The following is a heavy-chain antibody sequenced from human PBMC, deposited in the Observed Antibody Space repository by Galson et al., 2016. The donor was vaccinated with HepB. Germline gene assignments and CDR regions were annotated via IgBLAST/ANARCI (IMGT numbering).Heavy chain of an antibody. V-gene: IGHV3-9*01. CDR2: ISWNSGSI. CDR1: GFTFDDYA. J-gene: IGHJ4*02. D-gene: IGHD6-6*01. CDR3: AKDIRSSSLGIDY. Sequence: LRLSCAASGFTFDDYAMHWVRQAPGKGLEWVSRISWNSGSIDYADSVKGRFTISRDNAKNSLYLQMNSLRAGDTALYYCAKDIRSSSLGIDYWGQGTLVTVSS.